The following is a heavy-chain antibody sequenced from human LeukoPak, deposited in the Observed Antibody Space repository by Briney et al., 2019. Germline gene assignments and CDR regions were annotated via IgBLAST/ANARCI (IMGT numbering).Heavy chain of an antibody. V-gene: IGHV1-8*01. CDR3: ARLSQTPDYYGGGGYYFLGY. CDR2: INPNTSNT. J-gene: IGHJ4*02. Sequence: ASVKVSCKASRYTFTSYDINWVRQAPGQGLEWMGWINPNTSNTGYAKKFQGRVTMTRDTSINTAYLELRSLRSDDTAIYYCARLSQTPDYYGGGGYYFLGYWGQGTLVTVSS. D-gene: IGHD3-22*01. CDR1: RYTFTSYD.